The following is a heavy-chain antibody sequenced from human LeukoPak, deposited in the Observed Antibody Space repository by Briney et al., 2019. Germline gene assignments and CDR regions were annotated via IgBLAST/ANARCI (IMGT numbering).Heavy chain of an antibody. CDR2: IYHSGST. J-gene: IGHJ3*01. CDR1: AYSISSGFY. D-gene: IGHD3-16*01. V-gene: IGHV4-38-2*02. Sequence: PSETLSLTCTVSAYSISSGFYWGWIRQPPGQGLEWIGSIYHSGSTYYNPSLKSRVTISVDTSKNQFSLKLSSVTAADTAVYYCARDPRGSGTHDLWGQGTMVTVSS. CDR3: ARDPRGSGTHDL.